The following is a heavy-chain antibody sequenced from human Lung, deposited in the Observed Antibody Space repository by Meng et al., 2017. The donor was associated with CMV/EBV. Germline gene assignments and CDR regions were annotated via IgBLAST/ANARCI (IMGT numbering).Heavy chain of an antibody. CDR1: GFSLSASGVG. J-gene: IGHJ4*02. CDR2: IYWNDDK. V-gene: IGHV2-5*01. D-gene: IGHD3-3*01. CDR3: AHRPPRGGEPDY. Sequence: GXXQVXPRQTLTLTHTFSGFSLSASGVGVCWVRQPPGKALECLAFIYWNDDKHYSPSLKCRLTITKDTSKSQVVLTMTNMDTLDTATYYCAHRPPRGGEPDYXGQGXLVTVSS.